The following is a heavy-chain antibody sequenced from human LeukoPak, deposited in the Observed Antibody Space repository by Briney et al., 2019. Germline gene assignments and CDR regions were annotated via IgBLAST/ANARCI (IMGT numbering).Heavy chain of an antibody. CDR2: INSGGSDT. Sequence: AGGSLRLSCAASGFTFSSYWMHWVRQAPGKGLVWVSRINSGGSDTTYADSVKGRFTISRDNAKNTLYLQVNSLRAEDTAMCYCARVGVFEAAAGQFDYWGQGTLVTVSS. CDR1: GFTFSSYW. V-gene: IGHV3-74*01. CDR3: ARVGVFEAAAGQFDY. D-gene: IGHD6-13*01. J-gene: IGHJ4*02.